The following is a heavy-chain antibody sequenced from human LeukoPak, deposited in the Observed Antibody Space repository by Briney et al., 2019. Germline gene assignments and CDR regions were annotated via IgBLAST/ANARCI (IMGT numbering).Heavy chain of an antibody. J-gene: IGHJ6*03. V-gene: IGHV4-4*02. D-gene: IGHD6-19*01. Sequence: SETLSLTCTVSGGSISSIDWWTWVRQPPRKGLEWIGQIYHSGTTNYSPSLKSRVTISVDTSKNQFSLKLSSVTAADTAVYYCARVASGRFMDVWGKGTTVTVSS. CDR1: GGSISSIDW. CDR3: ARVASGRFMDV. CDR2: IYHSGTT.